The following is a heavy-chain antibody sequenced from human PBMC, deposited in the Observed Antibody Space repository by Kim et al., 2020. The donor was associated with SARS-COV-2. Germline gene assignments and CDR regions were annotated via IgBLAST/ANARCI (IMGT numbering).Heavy chain of an antibody. CDR1: GGSISSSSYY. CDR3: ARTENAFDI. Sequence: SETLSLTCTVSGGSISSSSYYWGWIRQPPGKGLEWIGSIYYSGSTYYNPSLKSRVTISVDTSKNQFSLKLSSVTAADTAVYYCARTENAFDIWGQGTMVTVSS. V-gene: IGHV4-39*01. J-gene: IGHJ3*02. CDR2: IYYSGST.